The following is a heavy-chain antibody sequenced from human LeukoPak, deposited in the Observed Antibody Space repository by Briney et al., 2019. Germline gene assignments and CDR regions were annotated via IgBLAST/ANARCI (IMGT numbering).Heavy chain of an antibody. V-gene: IGHV4-34*01. J-gene: IGHJ6*02. Sequence: SETPSLTCAVYGGSFSGYYWSWIRQPPGKGLEWIGEINHSGSTNYNPSLKSRVTISVDTSKNQFSLKLSSVTAADTAVYYCAGAGDIVVVPAAMSYGMDVWGQGTTVTVSS. CDR1: GGSFSGYY. D-gene: IGHD2-2*01. CDR3: AGAGDIVVVPAAMSYGMDV. CDR2: INHSGST.